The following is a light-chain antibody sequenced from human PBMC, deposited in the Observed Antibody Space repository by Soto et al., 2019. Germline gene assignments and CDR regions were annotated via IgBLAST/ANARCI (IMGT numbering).Light chain of an antibody. CDR3: QQYKRYSLT. CDR1: QSINNW. Sequence: DIQMTQSPSTLSASVGDRVTITCRASQSINNWLAWYQQKPGKAPKLLIYDGFSLESGVPLRFSGSGFGTEFTLTISSLQPDDSATYYCQQYKRYSLTFGGGTKVAIK. V-gene: IGKV1-5*01. J-gene: IGKJ4*01. CDR2: DGF.